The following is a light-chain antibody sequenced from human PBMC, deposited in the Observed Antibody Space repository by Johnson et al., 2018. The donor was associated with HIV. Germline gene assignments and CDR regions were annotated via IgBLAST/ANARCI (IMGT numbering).Light chain of an antibody. V-gene: IGLV1-51*01. J-gene: IGLJ1*01. CDR3: GTWDSIVSAYV. CDR2: DNN. CDR1: SSNIGRNY. Sequence: QSVLTQPPSVSAAPGQTVTISCSGSSSNIGRNYVSWYQQLPGTAPKLLIFDNNKRPSGIPDRFSASKSGTSATLGITGLQTGEEADYYCGTWDSIVSAYVFRTATKITVL.